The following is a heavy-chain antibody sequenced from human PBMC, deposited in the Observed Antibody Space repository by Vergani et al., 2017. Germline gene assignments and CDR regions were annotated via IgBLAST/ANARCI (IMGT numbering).Heavy chain of an antibody. J-gene: IGHJ4*02. D-gene: IGHD6-13*01. V-gene: IGHV4-59*01. CDR3: AREVPAAGYPGYFDY. Sequence: QVQLQESGPGLVKPSETLSLTCTVSGGSISSYYWSWIRQPPGKGLEWIGYIYYSGSTNYNPSLKSRVTISVDTSKNQFSLKLSSVTAADTAVYYCAREVPAAGYPGYFDYWGQGTLVTVSS. CDR2: IYYSGST. CDR1: GGSISSYY.